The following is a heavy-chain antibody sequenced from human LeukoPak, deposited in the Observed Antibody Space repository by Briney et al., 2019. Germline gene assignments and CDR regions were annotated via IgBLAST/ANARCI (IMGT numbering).Heavy chain of an antibody. D-gene: IGHD3-3*01. Sequence: SETLSLTCTVSGGSISSSSYYWGWIRQPPGKGLEWIGRVYTSGSTNYNPSLKGRVTMSIDTSKNQFSLKLSSVTAADTAIYFCARVRSGAFDIWNQGTTVTVSS. V-gene: IGHV4-61*05. CDR2: VYTSGST. CDR3: ARVRSGAFDI. J-gene: IGHJ3*02. CDR1: GGSISSSSYY.